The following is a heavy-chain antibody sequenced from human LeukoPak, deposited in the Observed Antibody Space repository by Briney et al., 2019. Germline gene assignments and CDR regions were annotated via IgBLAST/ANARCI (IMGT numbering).Heavy chain of an antibody. CDR1: GGTFSSYA. V-gene: IGHV1-69*06. J-gene: IGHJ4*02. D-gene: IGHD4-17*01. CDR3: ASQSPRPHHGDYAGNFDY. CDR2: IIPIFGTA. Sequence: GASVKVSCKASGGTFSSYAISWVRQAPGQGLEWMGGIIPIFGTANYAQKFQGRVTITADKSTSTAYMELSSLRSEDTAVYYCASQSPRPHHGDYAGNFDYWGQGTLVTVSS.